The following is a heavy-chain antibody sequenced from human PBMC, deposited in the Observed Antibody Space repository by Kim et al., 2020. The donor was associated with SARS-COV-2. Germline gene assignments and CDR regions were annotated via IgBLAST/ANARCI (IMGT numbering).Heavy chain of an antibody. D-gene: IGHD3-10*01. V-gene: IGHV1-3*01. CDR3: ARVLTMVRGVPFDY. Sequence: SQKFQGRVTITRDTSASTAYMELSSLRSEDTAVYYCARVLTMVRGVPFDYWGQGTLVTVSS. J-gene: IGHJ4*02.